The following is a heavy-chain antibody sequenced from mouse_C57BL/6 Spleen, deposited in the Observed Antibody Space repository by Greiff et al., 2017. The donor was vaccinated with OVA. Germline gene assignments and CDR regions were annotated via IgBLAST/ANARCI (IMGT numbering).Heavy chain of an antibody. D-gene: IGHD1-1*01. V-gene: IGHV1-42*01. J-gene: IGHJ2*01. CDR1: GYSFTGYY. CDR2: INPSTGGT. Sequence: VQLQQSGPELVKPGASVKISCKASGYSFTGYYMNWVKQSPEKSLEWIGEINPSTGGTTYNQKFKAKATLTVDKSSSTAYMQLKSLTSEDSAVYYCARGDYYGSLDYWGQGTTLTVSS. CDR3: ARGDYYGSLDY.